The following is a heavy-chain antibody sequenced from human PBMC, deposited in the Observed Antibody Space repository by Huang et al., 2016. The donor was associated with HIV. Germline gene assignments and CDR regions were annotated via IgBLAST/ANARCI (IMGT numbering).Heavy chain of an antibody. Sequence: QVQLVQSGAEVKKPGSSVKVSCKASGGTFSRYTISWVRQAPGQGLGWMGGIIPMFGTANYAQKFQGGGTITADESTSTAYMELSSLRSEDTAVYYCARVGLETTVTTSKYYFDYWGQGTLVTVSS. J-gene: IGHJ4*02. CDR1: GGTFSRYT. D-gene: IGHD4-17*01. V-gene: IGHV1-69*01. CDR3: ARVGLETTVTTSKYYFDY. CDR2: IIPMFGTA.